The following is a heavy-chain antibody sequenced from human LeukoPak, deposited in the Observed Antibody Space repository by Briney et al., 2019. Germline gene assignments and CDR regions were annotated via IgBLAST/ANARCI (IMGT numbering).Heavy chain of an antibody. CDR1: GFTFSSYS. CDR3: AGIAAAGTDAFDI. D-gene: IGHD6-13*01. Sequence: GGSLRLSCAASGFTFSSYSMNWVRQAPGKGLEWVSSISSSSSYIYYADSVKGRFTISRDNAKNSLYLQMNSLRAEDTAVYYCAGIAAAGTDAFDIWGQGTMVTVSS. J-gene: IGHJ3*02. V-gene: IGHV3-21*01. CDR2: ISSSSSYI.